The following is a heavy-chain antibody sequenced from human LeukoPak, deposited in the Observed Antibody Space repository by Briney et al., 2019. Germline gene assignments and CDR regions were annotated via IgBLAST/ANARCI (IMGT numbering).Heavy chain of an antibody. J-gene: IGHJ6*02. CDR1: GYTFTNYG. Sequence: GASVKVSCKASGYTFTNYGITWVRQAPGQGLEWVGWISAYNGDTNYAQKLQGRVTMTTDTSTSTTYMELRSLRSDDTAVYYCASHPREGTYYYDSSGYLSPPDLTNGMDVWGQGTTVTVSS. D-gene: IGHD3-22*01. CDR3: ASHPREGTYYYDSSGYLSPPDLTNGMDV. V-gene: IGHV1-18*01. CDR2: ISAYNGDT.